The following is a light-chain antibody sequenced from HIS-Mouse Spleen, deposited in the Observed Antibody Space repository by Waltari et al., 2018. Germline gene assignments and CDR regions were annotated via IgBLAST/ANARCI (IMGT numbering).Light chain of an antibody. CDR1: QSRSSW. CDR2: KAS. J-gene: IGKJ1*01. V-gene: IGKV1-5*03. Sequence: DIQMTQSPSTLSASVGDRVTITCRASQSRSSWLAWYQQKPGKAPKLLIYKASSVESGVPARFSGSGSETEVTLTISSLQPDDFATYYCQQYNSYSRTFGQGTKVEIK. CDR3: QQYNSYSRT.